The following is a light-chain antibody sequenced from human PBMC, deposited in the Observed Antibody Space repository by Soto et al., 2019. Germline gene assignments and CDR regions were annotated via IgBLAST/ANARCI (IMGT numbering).Light chain of an antibody. J-gene: IGKJ1*01. CDR3: QQYNIWPPWT. CDR1: QSLSTN. CDR2: GAS. V-gene: IGKV3-15*01. Sequence: EIVMTQSPATLSVSPGEGATLSSRASQSLSTNLAWYQQKPGQAPRLLIYGASTRATGIPARFSGSGSGTEFTLTISSLQSEDFAIYYCQQYNIWPPWTFGQGTKVDI.